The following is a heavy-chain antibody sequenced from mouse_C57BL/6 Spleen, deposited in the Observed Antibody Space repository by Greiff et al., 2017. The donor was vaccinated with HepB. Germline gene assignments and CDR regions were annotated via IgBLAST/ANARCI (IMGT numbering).Heavy chain of an antibody. CDR3: AKGLPGYFDY. D-gene: IGHD2-2*01. J-gene: IGHJ2*01. CDR1: GFTFSDYY. Sequence: EVMLVESGGGLVQPGGSLKLSCAASGFTFSDYYMYWVRQTPEKRLEWVAYISNGGGSTYYPDTVKGRFTISRDNAKNTLYLQMSRLKSEDTAMYYCAKGLPGYFDYWGQGTTLTVSS. V-gene: IGHV5-12*01. CDR2: ISNGGGST.